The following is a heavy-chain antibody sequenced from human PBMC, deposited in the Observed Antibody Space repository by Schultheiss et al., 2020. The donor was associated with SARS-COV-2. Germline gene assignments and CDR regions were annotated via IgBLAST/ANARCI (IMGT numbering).Heavy chain of an antibody. D-gene: IGHD6-19*01. J-gene: IGHJ6*02. CDR1: GYTFTGYY. V-gene: IGHV1-69*13. Sequence: SVKVSCKASGYTFTGYYMHWVRQAPGQGLAPGQGLEWVGGVIPIFGEANYAQKFQGRVTITADESTSTAYMELSSLRSEDTAVYYCARGYSSGWYEEYYYGMDVWGQGTTVTVSS. CDR3: ARGYSSGWYEEYYYGMDV. CDR2: VIPIFGEA.